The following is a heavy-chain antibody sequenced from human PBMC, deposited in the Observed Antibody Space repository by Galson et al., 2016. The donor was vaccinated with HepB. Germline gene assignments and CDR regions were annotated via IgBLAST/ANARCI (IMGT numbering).Heavy chain of an antibody. D-gene: IGHD2/OR15-2a*01. CDR1: GFTFTDYA. J-gene: IGHJ4*01. V-gene: IGHV3-30*18. CDR2: ASFDGSHT. CDR3: VKPSLCTTAVCHPLHFES. Sequence: LRLSCAASGFTFTDYAIHWVRQTPGKGLEWLGVASFDGSHTHYLDSVKGRFSISRDNSKNTVFLQMDTLGRDDSGIYYCVKPSLCTTAVCHPLHFESWGQGVLVSVSS.